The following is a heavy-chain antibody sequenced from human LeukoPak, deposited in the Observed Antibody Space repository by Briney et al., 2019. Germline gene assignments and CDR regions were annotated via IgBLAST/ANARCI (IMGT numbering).Heavy chain of an antibody. D-gene: IGHD3-22*01. V-gene: IGHV3-11*04. CDR1: GFTFSDYY. J-gene: IGHJ4*02. CDR2: ISSSGSTI. CDR3: ASWDSSGYNSFDY. Sequence: PGVSLRLSCAASGFTFSDYYMSWIRQAPGKGLEWVSYISSSGSTIYYADSVKGRFTISRDNAKNSLYLQMNSLRAEDTAVYYCASWDSSGYNSFDYWGQGTLVTVSS.